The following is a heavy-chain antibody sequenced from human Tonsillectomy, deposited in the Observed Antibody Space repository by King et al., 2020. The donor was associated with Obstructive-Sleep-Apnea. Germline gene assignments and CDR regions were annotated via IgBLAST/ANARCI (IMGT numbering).Heavy chain of an antibody. CDR1: GGSISSSNSY. D-gene: IGHD3-10*01. J-gene: IGHJ6*02. CDR2: SHSSGKS. CDR3: ARDRVYGSGSYYSYGLDV. Sequence: LQLQESGPALVRPSETLSLTCSVSGGSISSSNSYWGWVRQPPGRGLEWIGSSHSSGKSYSNPSLKSRVSISLDTSKRQFSLKLTSVTAADTAVYFCARDRVYGSGSYYSYGLDVWGHGTTVSVSS. V-gene: IGHV4-39*07.